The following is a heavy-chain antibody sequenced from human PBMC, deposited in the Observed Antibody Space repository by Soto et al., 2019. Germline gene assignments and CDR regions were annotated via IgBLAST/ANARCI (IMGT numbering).Heavy chain of an antibody. Sequence: PSETLSLTCAVYGGSFSGYYWSWIRQPPGKGLEWIGEINHSGSTNYNPSLKSRVTISVDTSKNQFSLKLSSVTAADTAVYYCARAPPLLWFGESTTIYYYYGMDVWGQGTTVTVSS. CDR1: GGSFSGYY. J-gene: IGHJ6*02. D-gene: IGHD3-10*01. CDR2: INHSGST. V-gene: IGHV4-34*01. CDR3: ARAPPLLWFGESTTIYYYYGMDV.